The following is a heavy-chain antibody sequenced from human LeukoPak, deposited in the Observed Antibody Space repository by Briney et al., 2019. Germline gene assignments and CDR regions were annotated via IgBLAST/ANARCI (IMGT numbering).Heavy chain of an antibody. Sequence: GGSLRLSCAASGFTFSDNAMSWVRQAPGKGLEWVSAISASGGTIYYADSVKGRFIISRDNSKNTLYLQMHSLRAEDTAVYYCAKATMIIGGFDYRGQGTLVTVSS. V-gene: IGHV3-23*01. CDR2: ISASGGTI. D-gene: IGHD3-22*01. CDR3: AKATMIIGGFDY. CDR1: GFTFSDNA. J-gene: IGHJ4*02.